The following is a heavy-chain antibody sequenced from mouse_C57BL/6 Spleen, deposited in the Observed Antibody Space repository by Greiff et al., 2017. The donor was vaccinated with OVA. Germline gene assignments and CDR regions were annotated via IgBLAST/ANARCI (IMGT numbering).Heavy chain of an antibody. D-gene: IGHD1-1*01. CDR1: GYTFTSYT. Sequence: VQLQQSGAELARPGASVKMSCKASGYTFTSYTMHWVKQRPGQGLEWIGYINPSSGYTKYNQKFKDKATLTADKSSSTAYMQLSSLTSEDSAVYDCARSNYGSSYGGYCDYWGKGTTLTVSS. J-gene: IGHJ2*01. CDR3: ARSNYGSSYGGYCDY. V-gene: IGHV1-4*01. CDR2: INPSSGYT.